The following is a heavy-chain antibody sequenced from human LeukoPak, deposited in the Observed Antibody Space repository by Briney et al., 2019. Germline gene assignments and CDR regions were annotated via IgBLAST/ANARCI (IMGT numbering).Heavy chain of an antibody. CDR2: ISGSGGST. Sequence: GGSLRLSCAASGFTFSSYAMSWVRQAPGKGLEWVSAISGSGGSTYYADSVKGRFTISRDNSKNTLYLQMNGLRAEDTAVYYCAKDLTPSSGWPYYYGMDVWGQGTTVTVSS. D-gene: IGHD6-19*01. CDR1: GFTFSSYA. CDR3: AKDLTPSSGWPYYYGMDV. J-gene: IGHJ6*02. V-gene: IGHV3-23*01.